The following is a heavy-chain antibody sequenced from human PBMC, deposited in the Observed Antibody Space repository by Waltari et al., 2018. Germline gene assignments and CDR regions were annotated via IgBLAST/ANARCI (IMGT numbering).Heavy chain of an antibody. J-gene: IGHJ4*02. V-gene: IGHV3-15*01. D-gene: IGHD3-3*01. CDR2: VKSKSDCGTR. Sequence: EVQLVESGGGLVKPGGPIRLSCAASGLPFSTSWLGWVRKAPGKGLVWVGRVKSKSDCGTRDASAPVKGRFTISGDVSENTLDLQMNSLITEDTVVFYCTALFGDFWSGYFFDFWGQGALVTVSS. CDR3: TALFGDFWSGYFFDF. CDR1: GLPFSTSW.